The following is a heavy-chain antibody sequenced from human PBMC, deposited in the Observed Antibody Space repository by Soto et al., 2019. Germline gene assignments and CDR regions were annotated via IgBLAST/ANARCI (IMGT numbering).Heavy chain of an antibody. CDR3: TRLRIFGVATTSYHTMDV. D-gene: IGHD3-3*01. J-gene: IGHJ6*02. V-gene: IGHV3-33*01. CDR1: GFTFSSYG. CDR2: IWYDGSNK. Sequence: GGSLRLSCAASGFTFSSYGMHWVRQAPGKGLEWVAVIWYDGSNKYYADSVKGRFTISRDDSKNSLYLQMNSLKTEDTAVYYCTRLRIFGVATTSYHTMDVWGQGTTVTVSS.